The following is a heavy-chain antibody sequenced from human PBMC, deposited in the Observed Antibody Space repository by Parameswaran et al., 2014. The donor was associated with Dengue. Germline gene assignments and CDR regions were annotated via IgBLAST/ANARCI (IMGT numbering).Heavy chain of an antibody. V-gene: IGHV4-59*01. Sequence: WIRQPQEGTGVDWVYLLQWEHQLQPSLKSRVTISVDTSKNQFSLKLSSVTAADTAVYYCARGDYDFWSGYYRLVWFDPWGQGTLVTVSS. CDR2: LLQWEH. J-gene: IGHJ5*02. D-gene: IGHD3-3*01. CDR3: ARGDYDFWSGYYRLVWFDP.